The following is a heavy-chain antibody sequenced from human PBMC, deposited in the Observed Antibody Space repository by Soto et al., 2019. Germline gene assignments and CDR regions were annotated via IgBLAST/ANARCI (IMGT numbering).Heavy chain of an antibody. CDR3: ARGRYSSSWYFDY. CDR2: INPNSGGI. V-gene: IGHV1-2*02. Sequence: GASVKVSCKTSTYTFTGYYMHWVRQAPGQGLEWMGWINPNSGGINYAQNFQGRVTMTRDTSISTAYMELSRLRSDDTAVYYCARGRYSSSWYFDYWGQGTLVTVSS. CDR1: TYTFTGYY. D-gene: IGHD6-13*01. J-gene: IGHJ4*02.